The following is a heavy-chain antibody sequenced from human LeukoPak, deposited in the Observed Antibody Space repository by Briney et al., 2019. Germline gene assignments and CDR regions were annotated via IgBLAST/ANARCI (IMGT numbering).Heavy chain of an antibody. D-gene: IGHD4-23*01. V-gene: IGHV4-59*01. J-gene: IGHJ3*02. CDR3: GRWSGGLSDAFDI. Sequence: SETLSLTCTVSGGSISSYYWSWIRQPPGKGLEWIGYIYYSGSTNYNPSLKSRVTISVDTSKSQFSLKLSSVTAADTAVYYCGRWSGGLSDAFDIWGQGTMVTVSS. CDR2: IYYSGST. CDR1: GGSISSYY.